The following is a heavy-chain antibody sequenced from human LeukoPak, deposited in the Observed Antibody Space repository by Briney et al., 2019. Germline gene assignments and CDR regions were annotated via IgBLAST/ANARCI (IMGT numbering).Heavy chain of an antibody. Sequence: ASVKVSCKASGYTFTGYYMHWVRQAPGQGLEWMGWINPNSGGTNYAQKFQGRVTMTRDTSISTAYMELSRLRSDDTAVYYCARVPYDSSGSIDYWGQGTLVTASS. D-gene: IGHD3-22*01. CDR1: GYTFTGYY. V-gene: IGHV1-2*02. J-gene: IGHJ4*02. CDR3: ARVPYDSSGSIDY. CDR2: INPNSGGT.